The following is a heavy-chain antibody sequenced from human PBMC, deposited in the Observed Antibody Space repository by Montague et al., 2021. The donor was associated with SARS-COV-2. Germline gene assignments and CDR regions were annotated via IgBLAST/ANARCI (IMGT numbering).Heavy chain of an antibody. J-gene: IGHJ5*02. CDR3: ARDCYDYGSGSDQRWFDP. Sequence: SETLSLTCTVSGYSISSGYYGGWLRQPPGKGLEWIGSIHHSGSTYYNPSLKSRVTISVDTSKNQFSLKPSSVTAADTAVYYCARDCYDYGSGSDQRWFDPWGQGTLVTVSS. D-gene: IGHD3-10*01. CDR2: IHHSGST. V-gene: IGHV4-38-2*02. CDR1: GYSISSGYY.